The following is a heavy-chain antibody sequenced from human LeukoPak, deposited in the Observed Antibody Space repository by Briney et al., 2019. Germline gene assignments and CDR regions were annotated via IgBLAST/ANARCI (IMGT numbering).Heavy chain of an antibody. Sequence: PGGSLRLSCAASGFTFSTHGMHWARQAPGQGLEWVAIIRYDGSNKYYADSVKGRFTISRDNSKNTLYLQMNNLRAEDTAVYYCAKDSEVTTTIEDWGQGTLVTVSS. V-gene: IGHV3-30*02. CDR3: AKDSEVTTTIED. CDR1: GFTFSTHG. CDR2: IRYDGSNK. J-gene: IGHJ4*02. D-gene: IGHD4-11*01.